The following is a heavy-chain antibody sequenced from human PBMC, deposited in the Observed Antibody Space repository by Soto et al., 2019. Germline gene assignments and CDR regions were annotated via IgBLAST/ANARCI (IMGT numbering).Heavy chain of an antibody. Sequence: SETLSLTCTVSGGSISSGGYYWSWIRQHPGKGLEWIGYIYYSGSTYYNPSLKSRVTISVDTSKNQFSLKLSSVTAADTAVYYCARDSRYCSGGSCYEWRPPRGYYGMDVWGQGTTVTVSS. J-gene: IGHJ6*02. CDR2: IYYSGST. CDR1: GGSISSGGYY. CDR3: ARDSRYCSGGSCYEWRPPRGYYGMDV. D-gene: IGHD2-15*01. V-gene: IGHV4-31*03.